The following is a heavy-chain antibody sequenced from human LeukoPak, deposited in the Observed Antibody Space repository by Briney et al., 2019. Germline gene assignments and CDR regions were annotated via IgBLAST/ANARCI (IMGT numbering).Heavy chain of an antibody. Sequence: GGSLRLSCAASGFAFSTYAMSWVRQAPGKGLEWVSSISGSGSNTYYADSVKGQFTISRASSKNTLYLQMNSLRDEDTAVYYCAKSLTMTTRSLSIDLRGQGTLVTVSS. CDR3: AKSLTMTTRSLSIDL. V-gene: IGHV3-23*01. D-gene: IGHD4-17*01. CDR1: GFAFSTYA. CDR2: ISGSGSNT. J-gene: IGHJ4*02.